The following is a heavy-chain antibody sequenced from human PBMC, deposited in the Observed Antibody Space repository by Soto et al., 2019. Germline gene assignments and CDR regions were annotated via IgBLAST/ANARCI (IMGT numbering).Heavy chain of an antibody. CDR3: ARQIYDSGTGPNFQYYFDS. Sequence: GESLKISCKGSGYSFAGYWITWVRQKPGKGLEWMGRIDPSDSQTYYSPSFRGHVTISVTKSITTVFLQWSSLRASDTAMYYCARQIYDSGTGPNFQYYFDSWGQGTPVTVSS. J-gene: IGHJ4*02. V-gene: IGHV5-10-1*01. D-gene: IGHD6-13*01. CDR2: IDPSDSQT. CDR1: GYSFAGYW.